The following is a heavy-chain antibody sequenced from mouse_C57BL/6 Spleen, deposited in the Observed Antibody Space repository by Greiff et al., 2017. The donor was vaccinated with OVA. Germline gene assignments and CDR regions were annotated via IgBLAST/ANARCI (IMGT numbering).Heavy chain of an antibody. J-gene: IGHJ1*03. CDR3: ARDYGSSHWYFDF. D-gene: IGHD1-1*01. CDR2: IWTGGGT. Sequence: VQLQQSGPGLVAPSQSLSITCTVSGFSLTSYAISWVRQPPGKGLEWLGVIWTGGGTNYNSALKSRLSISKDNSKSQVFLKMNSLHTDDTARYYCARDYGSSHWYFDFWGTGTTVTVSS. V-gene: IGHV2-9-1*01. CDR1: GFSLTSYA.